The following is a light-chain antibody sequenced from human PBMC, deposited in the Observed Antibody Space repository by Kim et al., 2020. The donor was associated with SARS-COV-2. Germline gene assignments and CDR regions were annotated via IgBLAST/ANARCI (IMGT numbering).Light chain of an antibody. V-gene: IGKV3-11*01. CDR2: DAS. Sequence: LLPGERATLSCRASQSVSSYLAWYQQKPGQAPRLLIYDASNRATGIPARFSGSGSGTDFTLTISSLEPEDFAVYYCQQRSNWPGTFGQGTKVDIK. J-gene: IGKJ1*01. CDR1: QSVSSY. CDR3: QQRSNWPGT.